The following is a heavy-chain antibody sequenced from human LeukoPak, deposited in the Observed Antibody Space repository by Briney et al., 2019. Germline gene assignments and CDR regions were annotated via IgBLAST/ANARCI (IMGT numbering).Heavy chain of an antibody. D-gene: IGHD1-26*01. J-gene: IGHJ3*02. V-gene: IGHV3-20*04. Sequence: GGSLRLSXAASGFTFDDYGMSWVRQAPGKELEWVSGINWNGGSTGYADSVKGRFTISRDNAKNSLYLQMNSLRAEDTALYYCARVRVVGAMVDAFDIWGQGTMVTVSS. CDR2: INWNGGST. CDR1: GFTFDDYG. CDR3: ARVRVVGAMVDAFDI.